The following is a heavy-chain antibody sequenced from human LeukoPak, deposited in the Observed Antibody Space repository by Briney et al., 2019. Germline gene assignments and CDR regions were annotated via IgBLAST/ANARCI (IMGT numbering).Heavy chain of an antibody. D-gene: IGHD4-23*01. V-gene: IGHV1-69*01. J-gene: IGHJ4*02. CDR1: GGTFSSYA. CDR3: ARRSISGNSWDYFDY. CDR2: IIPIFGTA. Sequence: EASVKVSCKASGGTFSSYAISWVRQAPGQGLEWMGGIIPIFGTANYAQKFQGRVTITADESTSTAYMELSSLRSEDTAVYYCARRSISGNSWDYFDYWGQGTLVTVSS.